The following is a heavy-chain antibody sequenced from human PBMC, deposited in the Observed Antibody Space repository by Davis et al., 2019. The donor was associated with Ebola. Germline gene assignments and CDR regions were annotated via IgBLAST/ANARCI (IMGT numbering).Heavy chain of an antibody. Sequence: GGSLRLSCAASGFTFSSYGMHWVRQAPGKGLEWVAFIRYDGSNKYYADSVKGRFTISRDNSKNTLYVQMNTLRAEDTAVYYCARDRRGAADYWGQGTLVTVSS. V-gene: IGHV3-30*02. CDR1: GFTFSSYG. CDR3: ARDRRGAADY. J-gene: IGHJ4*02. D-gene: IGHD1-26*01. CDR2: IRYDGSNK.